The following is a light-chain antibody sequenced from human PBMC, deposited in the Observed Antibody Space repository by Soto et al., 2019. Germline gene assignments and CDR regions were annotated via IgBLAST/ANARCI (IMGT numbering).Light chain of an antibody. CDR3: AAWDDSLNGVV. J-gene: IGLJ2*01. CDR2: TNN. V-gene: IGLV1-44*01. CDR1: SSNIGSNT. Sequence: QSVLTQPPSASGTPGQRVTISCSGSSSNIGSNTVNWYQQFPGTAPKLLIYTNNHRPSGVPDRFSGSKSDTSASLAISGLQSEDEAAYYCAAWDDSLNGVVFGGGTQLTVL.